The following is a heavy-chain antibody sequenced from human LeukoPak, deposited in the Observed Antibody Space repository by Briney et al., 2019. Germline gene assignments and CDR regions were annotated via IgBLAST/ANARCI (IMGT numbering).Heavy chain of an antibody. CDR1: GFTFSHYW. CDR3: ASGQRLGY. CDR2: IKQDGSEK. Sequence: GGSLRLSGAASGFTFSHYWMRWVRQAPGKGREWVANIKQDGSEKYCVDSVKGRFTISRDNAKNSLYLQMNSLRAEDTAVYYCASGQRLGYWGQGTLVTVSS. D-gene: IGHD6-25*01. V-gene: IGHV3-7*01. J-gene: IGHJ4*02.